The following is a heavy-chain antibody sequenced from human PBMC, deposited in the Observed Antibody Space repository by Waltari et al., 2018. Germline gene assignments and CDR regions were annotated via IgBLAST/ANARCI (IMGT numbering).Heavy chain of an antibody. J-gene: IGHJ5*02. V-gene: IGHV4-39*01. CDR1: GGSISSSTYY. CDR3: ARHPDYHYVWGNYRPFDP. CDR2: IYYTGRT. Sequence: QLQLQESGPGLVKPSETLSLICNVSGGSISSSTYYWGWIRQPPGKGLEWIGSIYYTGRTYYNPSLKSRVTISVDTSKNQFSLELNSVTAADTAIYYCARHPDYHYVWGNYRPFDPWGQGTLVTVSS. D-gene: IGHD3-16*02.